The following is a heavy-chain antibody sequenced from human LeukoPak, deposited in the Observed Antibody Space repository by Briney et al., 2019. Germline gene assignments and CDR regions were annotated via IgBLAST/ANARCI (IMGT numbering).Heavy chain of an antibody. CDR3: AKKTGTTPFAGGPDY. Sequence: GESLKISCQGSGNSFSRNWIGWVRQVPGKGLEWVSAISGSGGSTYYADSVKGRFTISRDNSKNTLYLQMNSLRAEDTAVYYCAKKTGTTPFAGGPDYWGQGTLVTVSS. CDR1: GNSFSRNW. CDR2: ISGSGGST. V-gene: IGHV3-23*01. D-gene: IGHD1-7*01. J-gene: IGHJ4*02.